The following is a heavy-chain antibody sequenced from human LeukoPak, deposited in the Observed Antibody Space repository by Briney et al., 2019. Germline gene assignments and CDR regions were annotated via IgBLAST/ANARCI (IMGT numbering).Heavy chain of an antibody. Sequence: ASVKVSCKASGYTFTSYGISWVRQAPGQGLEWMGWISAYNGNTNYAQKLQGRVTMTIDTSTSTAYMELRSLRSDDTAVYYCARGPSMVRGVYPNYYYGMDVWGQGTTVTASS. D-gene: IGHD3-10*01. CDR3: ARGPSMVRGVYPNYYYGMDV. J-gene: IGHJ6*02. CDR1: GYTFTSYG. V-gene: IGHV1-18*01. CDR2: ISAYNGNT.